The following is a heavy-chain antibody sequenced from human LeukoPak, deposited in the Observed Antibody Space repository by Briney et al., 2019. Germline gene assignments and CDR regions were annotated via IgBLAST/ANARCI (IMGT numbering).Heavy chain of an antibody. CDR2: ISGSGGST. Sequence: GGSLRLSCAASGFTFSSYAMSWVRQAPGKGLEWVSAISGSGGSTYYADSVKGRLTISRDNSKNTLYLQMNSLRAEDTAVYYCAKDSTRSSGYFFHDNDAFDIWGQGTMVTVSS. CDR1: GFTFSSYA. V-gene: IGHV3-23*01. J-gene: IGHJ3*02. D-gene: IGHD3-22*01. CDR3: AKDSTRSSGYFFHDNDAFDI.